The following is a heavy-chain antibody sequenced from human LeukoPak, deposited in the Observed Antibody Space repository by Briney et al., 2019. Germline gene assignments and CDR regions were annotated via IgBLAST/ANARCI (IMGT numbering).Heavy chain of an antibody. CDR2: INARATSP. J-gene: IGHJ4*02. D-gene: IGHD3-10*01. CDR1: GFTFSGYA. Sequence: PGGALRLSCAASGFTFSGYAMSWVRQAPGKGLEWVASINARATSPYYADSVKGRFTISRDNAENTLHLQMSSLRADDTAVYYCAKESWFGEPSLDHWGPGALVTVSA. V-gene: IGHV3-23*01. CDR3: AKESWFGEPSLDH.